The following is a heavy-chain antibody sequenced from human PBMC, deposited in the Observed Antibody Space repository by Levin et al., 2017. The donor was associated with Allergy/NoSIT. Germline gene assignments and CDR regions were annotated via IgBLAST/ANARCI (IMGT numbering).Heavy chain of an antibody. CDR2: IYFSGNT. CDR1: CGSITGSSYY. Sequence: SQTLSLTCTVSCGSITGSSYYWGCIRQSPGKGLEWIGSIYFSGNTYYNPSLKTRVTISVDTSKNQFSLKLSSVTAADTAVYYCATLLGASAFDSWGQGTLVTVSS. CDR3: ATLLGASAFDS. V-gene: IGHV4-39*07. J-gene: IGHJ4*02. D-gene: IGHD4/OR15-4a*01.